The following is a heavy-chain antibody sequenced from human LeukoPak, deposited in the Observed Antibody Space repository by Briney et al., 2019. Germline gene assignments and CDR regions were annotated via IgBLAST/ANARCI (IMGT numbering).Heavy chain of an antibody. CDR1: GLTFSSYS. CDR2: ISSSSSTI. V-gene: IGHV3-48*01. CDR3: ARDHPYYYDSSGYISDAFDI. J-gene: IGHJ3*02. Sequence: PGGSLRLSCAASGLTFSSYSMNWVRQAPGKGLEWVSYISSSSSTIYSADSVKGRFTISRDNANNSVYLQMNSLRAEDTAVYYCARDHPYYYDSSGYISDAFDIWGQGTMVTVSS. D-gene: IGHD3-22*01.